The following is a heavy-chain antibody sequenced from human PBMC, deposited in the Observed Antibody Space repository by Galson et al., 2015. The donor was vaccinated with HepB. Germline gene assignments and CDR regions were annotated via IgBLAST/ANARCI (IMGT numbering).Heavy chain of an antibody. CDR2: IIPIFGTA. J-gene: IGHJ4*02. V-gene: IGHV1-69*13. D-gene: IGHD2-2*01. Sequence: LVKVSCKASGGTFSSYAISWVRQAPGQGLEWMGGIIPIFGTANYAQKFQGRVTITADESTSTAYMELSSLRSEDTAVYYCARVFPGCSTSCSFDYWGQGTLVTVSS. CDR1: GGTFSSYA. CDR3: ARVFPGCSTSCSFDY.